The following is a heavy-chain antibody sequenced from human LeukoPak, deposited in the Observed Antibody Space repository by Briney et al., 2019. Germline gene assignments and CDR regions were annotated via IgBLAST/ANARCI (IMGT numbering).Heavy chain of an antibody. J-gene: IGHJ4*02. D-gene: IGHD6-13*01. CDR2: ITGSGDDT. Sequence: GGSLRLSCAASGFTFSSYAMSWVRQAPGKGLEWVSAITGSGDDTFYVDSVKGRFTISRDNSKNTLYLQMNSLRAEDTAVYYRAKSRAAATTLLFDYWGQGTLVTVSS. V-gene: IGHV3-23*01. CDR3: AKSRAAATTLLFDY. CDR1: GFTFSSYA.